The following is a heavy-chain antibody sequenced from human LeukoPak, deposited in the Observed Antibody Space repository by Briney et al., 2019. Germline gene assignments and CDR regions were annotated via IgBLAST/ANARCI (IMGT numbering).Heavy chain of an antibody. CDR1: GGSISSSSYY. Sequence: PETLSLTCTVSGGSISSSSYYWGWIRQPPGKGLEWIGSIYYSGSTYYNPSLKSRVTISVDTSKNQFSLKLSSVTAADTAVYYCARHYYDSSGYGDNFDYWGQGTLVTVSS. V-gene: IGHV4-39*01. CDR3: ARHYYDSSGYGDNFDY. D-gene: IGHD3-22*01. J-gene: IGHJ4*02. CDR2: IYYSGST.